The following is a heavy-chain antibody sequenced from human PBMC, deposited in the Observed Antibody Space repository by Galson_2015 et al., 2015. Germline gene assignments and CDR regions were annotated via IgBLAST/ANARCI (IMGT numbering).Heavy chain of an antibody. D-gene: IGHD3-3*01. J-gene: IGHJ6*02. V-gene: IGHV4-34*01. CDR1: GGSFSGYY. Sequence: LTCAVYGGSFSGYYWSWIRQPPGQGLEWIGEINHSGSTNYNPSLKSRVTISVDTSKNQFSLKLSSVTAADTAVYYCARPRSGLWSGYRYGMDVWGQGTTVTVSS. CDR3: ARPRSGLWSGYRYGMDV. CDR2: INHSGST.